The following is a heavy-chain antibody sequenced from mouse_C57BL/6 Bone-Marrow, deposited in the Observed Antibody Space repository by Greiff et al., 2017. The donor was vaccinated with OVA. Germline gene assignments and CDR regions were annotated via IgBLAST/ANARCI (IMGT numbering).Heavy chain of an antibody. V-gene: IGHV1-72*01. CDR3: AREVYYGTKYYFDY. D-gene: IGHD1-1*01. CDR1: GYTFTSYW. J-gene: IGHJ2*01. Sequence: QVQLKQPGAELVKPGASVKLSCKASGYTFTSYWMHWVKQRPGRGLEWIGRIDPNSGGTKYNEKFKSKATLTVDKPSSTAYMQLSSLTSEDSAVYDCAREVYYGTKYYFDYWGQGTTLTVSS. CDR2: IDPNSGGT.